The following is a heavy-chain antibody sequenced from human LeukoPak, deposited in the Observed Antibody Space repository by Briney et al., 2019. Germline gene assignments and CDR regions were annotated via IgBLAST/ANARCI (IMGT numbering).Heavy chain of an antibody. V-gene: IGHV3-30*04. J-gene: IGHJ4*02. CDR1: GFTFSSYA. D-gene: IGHD3-22*01. CDR3: AREPPGNYDDSGHYYAYFDC. CDR2: ISYDGSNK. Sequence: GGSLRLSCAASGFTFSSYAMHWVRQAPGKGLEWVAVISYDGSNKYYADSVKGRFTISRDNSKNTLYLQMNSLRAEDTAVYYCAREPPGNYDDSGHYYAYFDCWGQGALVTVSS.